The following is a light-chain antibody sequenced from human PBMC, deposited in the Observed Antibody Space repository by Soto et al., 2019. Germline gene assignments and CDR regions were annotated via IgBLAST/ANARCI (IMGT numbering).Light chain of an antibody. V-gene: IGLV2-8*01. CDR1: SSDVGGYNY. CDR3: NSYAGSNNWV. CDR2: EVS. Sequence: QSALTQPPSASGSPGQSVTISCTGTSSDVGGYNYVSWYPQHPGKAPKLMIYEVSKRPSGVPYRFSGSKSGNTASLTVSGLQAEDEADYYCNSYAGSNNWVFGGGTKLTVL. J-gene: IGLJ3*02.